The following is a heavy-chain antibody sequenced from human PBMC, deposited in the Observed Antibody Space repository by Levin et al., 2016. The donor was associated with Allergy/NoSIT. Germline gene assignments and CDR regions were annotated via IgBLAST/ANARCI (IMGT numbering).Heavy chain of an antibody. CDR2: ISYDGSNK. D-gene: IGHD6-13*01. V-gene: IGHV3-30-3*01. Sequence: WIRQPPGKGLEWVAVISYDGSNKYYADSVKGRFTISRDNSKNTLYLQMNSLRAEDTAVYYCARDYPIAAAGNYYGMDVWGQGTTVTVSS. CDR3: ARDYPIAAAGNYYGMDV. J-gene: IGHJ6*02.